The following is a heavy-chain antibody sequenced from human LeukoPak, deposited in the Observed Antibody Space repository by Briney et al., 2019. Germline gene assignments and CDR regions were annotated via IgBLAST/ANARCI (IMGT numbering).Heavy chain of an antibody. CDR3: ARGLRGVTTFDY. Sequence: SETLSLTCTVSGGSISSYYWSWIRQPPGKGLEWIGYIYDSGSTNYNPSLKSRVTISVDTSKNQFSLKLSSVTAADTAVYYCARGLRGVTTFDYWGQGTLVTVSS. CDR1: GGSISSYY. V-gene: IGHV4-59*01. J-gene: IGHJ4*02. CDR2: IYDSGST. D-gene: IGHD4-17*01.